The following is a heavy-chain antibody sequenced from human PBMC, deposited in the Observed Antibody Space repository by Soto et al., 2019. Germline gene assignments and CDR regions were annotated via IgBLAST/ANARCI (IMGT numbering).Heavy chain of an antibody. CDR3: ARRYGYCIRNSCHGHYAMDV. CDR1: SDSVSSSSYT. Sequence: SETLSLTCTVSSDSVSSSSYTCGWIRQPPGKGPEWIGSIYSSGSTYYNPSLNSRVTVSVDTSKNQFSLKVTSVTAADTAVYYCARRYGYCIRNSCHGHYAMDVWGQGTTVT. V-gene: IGHV4-39*01. D-gene: IGHD2-2*01. CDR2: IYSSGST. J-gene: IGHJ6*02.